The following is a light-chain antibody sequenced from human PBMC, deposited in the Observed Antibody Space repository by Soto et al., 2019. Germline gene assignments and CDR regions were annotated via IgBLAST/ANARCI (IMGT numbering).Light chain of an antibody. CDR1: QGISNY. Sequence: DIQMTQSPPSLSASVGDRVTISCRASQGISNYLAWYQQKPGKVPKLLIYAASTLQSGVPSRFSGSGSGTDFTLTISSLQPEDVATYYCQKYNSARTFGQGTKVDIK. V-gene: IGKV1-27*01. J-gene: IGKJ1*01. CDR2: AAS. CDR3: QKYNSART.